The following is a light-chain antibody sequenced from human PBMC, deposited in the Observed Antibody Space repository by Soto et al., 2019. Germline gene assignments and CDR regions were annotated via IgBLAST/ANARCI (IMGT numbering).Light chain of an antibody. CDR3: CSYTSSNTPWV. CDR2: EVS. J-gene: IGLJ3*02. CDR1: SSDVGGYNS. Sequence: QSALTQPPSVSGSPGQSITISCTGTSSDVGGYNSVSWYQQHPGKAPKLMIYEVSNRPSGVSNRLSGSKSGNTATLTISGLQAADEADYYCCSYTSSNTPWVFGGGTKLTVL. V-gene: IGLV2-14*01.